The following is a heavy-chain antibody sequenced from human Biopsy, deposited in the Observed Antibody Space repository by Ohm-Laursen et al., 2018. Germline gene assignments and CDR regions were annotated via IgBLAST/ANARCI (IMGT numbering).Heavy chain of an antibody. J-gene: IGHJ6*02. V-gene: IGHV3-43*01. CDR1: GFTFDDYT. D-gene: IGHD3-16*01. CDR3: ARDGGVSYFGLDV. Sequence: SLRLSCAASGFTFDDYTMHWVRQIPGKGLEWVSLISWDGSRTYYADSVRGRFTISRDNAKNCLYLQMNSLRTQDTALYYCARDGGVSYFGLDVWGLGTTVIVSS. CDR2: ISWDGSRT.